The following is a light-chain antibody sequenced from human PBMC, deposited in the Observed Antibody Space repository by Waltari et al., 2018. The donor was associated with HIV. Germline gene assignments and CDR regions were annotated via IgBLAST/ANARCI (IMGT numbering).Light chain of an antibody. V-gene: IGKV1-39*01. CDR2: AAS. CDR3: QQSYSIPYS. J-gene: IGKJ2*03. Sequence: DIQLTQSPSSLSAFVGDRVTVTCRASQSISSYLNWFQQTPGKAPKLLIYAASSLQSGVPSRFSGSGSGTDFTLTISSLQPEDFATYYCQQSYSIPYSFGQGTKLEI. CDR1: QSISSY.